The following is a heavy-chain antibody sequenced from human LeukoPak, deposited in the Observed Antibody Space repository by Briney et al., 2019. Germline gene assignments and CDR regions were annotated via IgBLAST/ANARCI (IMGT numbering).Heavy chain of an antibody. CDR2: IYYIGST. J-gene: IGHJ4*02. Sequence: SETLSLTCTVSGGSVSSGSYYWSWIRQPPGKGLEWIGYIYYIGSTNYNPSLKSRVTISVDTSKNQFSLKLSSVTAADTAVYYCASINENDYGDYDGNYWGQGTLVTVSS. D-gene: IGHD4-17*01. CDR3: ASINENDYGDYDGNY. V-gene: IGHV4-61*01. CDR1: GGSVSSGSYY.